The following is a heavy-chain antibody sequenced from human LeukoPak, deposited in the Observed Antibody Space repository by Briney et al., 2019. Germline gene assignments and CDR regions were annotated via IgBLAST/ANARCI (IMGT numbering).Heavy chain of an antibody. J-gene: IGHJ4*02. CDR2: INHSGST. CDR3: ARGPYDSSGYYRHPFDY. D-gene: IGHD3-22*01. Sequence: PSETLSLTCAVYGGSFSGYYWSWIRQPPGKGLEWIGEINHSGSTNYNPSLKSRVTISVDTPKNQFSLKLSSVTAADTAVYYCARGPYDSSGYYRHPFDYWGQGTLVTVSS. V-gene: IGHV4-34*01. CDR1: GGSFSGYY.